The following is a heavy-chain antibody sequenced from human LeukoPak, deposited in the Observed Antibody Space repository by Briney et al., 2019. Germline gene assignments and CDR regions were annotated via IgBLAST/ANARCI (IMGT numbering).Heavy chain of an antibody. Sequence: ASVKVSCKASGYTFTYYAIHWVRQAPGQRLEWMRWINTGNSNTKYSRKFQDRVTITRDTSANTAYMELSSLRSEDTAVYYCARIYGGNSGWDYWGRGTLVTVSS. CDR1: GYTFTYYA. CDR3: ARIYGGNSGWDY. V-gene: IGHV1-3*04. J-gene: IGHJ4*01. D-gene: IGHD4-23*01. CDR2: INTGNSNT.